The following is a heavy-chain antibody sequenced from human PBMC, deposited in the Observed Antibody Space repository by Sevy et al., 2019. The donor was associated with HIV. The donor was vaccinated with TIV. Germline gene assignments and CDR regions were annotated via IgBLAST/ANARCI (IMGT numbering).Heavy chain of an antibody. J-gene: IGHJ4*02. D-gene: IGHD1-1*01. CDR3: ANLSSFLGRGTYFDF. V-gene: IGHV3-23*01. Sequence: GGSLRLSCAASGFTFNTYAMSWVRQAPGKGLKWVSAVSGSGDRTYYADSMRGRFTFSENNSKNTVQLQMNSLAAEDTAEYYCANLSSFLGRGTYFDFWGQGTLVTVSS. CDR1: GFTFNTYA. CDR2: VSGSGDRT.